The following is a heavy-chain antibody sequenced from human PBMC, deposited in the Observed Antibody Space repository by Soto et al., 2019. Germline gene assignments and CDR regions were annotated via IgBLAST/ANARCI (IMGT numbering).Heavy chain of an antibody. CDR2: IYYSGST. V-gene: IGHV4-59*01. CDR3: ARVWGGAFDF. J-gene: IGHJ3*01. D-gene: IGHD3-10*01. Sequence: SETLSLTCTVSGGSITSYYWSWIRQPPGKGLEWIGYIYYSGSTNYNPSLKSRVTISVDTSKNQFSLKLSSVTAADTAVYYCARVWGGAFDFWGQGTMVTVSS. CDR1: GGSITSYY.